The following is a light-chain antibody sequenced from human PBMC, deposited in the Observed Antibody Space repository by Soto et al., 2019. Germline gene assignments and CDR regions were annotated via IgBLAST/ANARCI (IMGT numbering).Light chain of an antibody. CDR3: MQALQTPRT. J-gene: IGKJ1*01. CDR1: QSLQHNNGHTI. V-gene: IGKV2-28*01. CDR2: LGS. Sequence: EIVMTQSPLSLTVTPGEPASISCKSSQSLQHNNGHTILDWYMQKPGQSPQLLIYLGSRRAPGAPDRVSGSGSGTDFTLRISRVEADDAAIYYCMQALQTPRTFGQGTKLEI.